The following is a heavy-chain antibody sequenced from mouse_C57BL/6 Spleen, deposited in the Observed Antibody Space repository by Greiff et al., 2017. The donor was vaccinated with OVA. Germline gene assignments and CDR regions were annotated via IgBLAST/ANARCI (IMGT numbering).Heavy chain of an antibody. CDR3: ARNGYYLGGYFDV. CDR2: IYPGSGNT. V-gene: IGHV1-66*01. D-gene: IGHD2-3*01. J-gene: IGHJ1*03. CDR1: GYSFTSYY. Sequence: VQLQQSGPELVKPGASVKISCKASGYSFTSYYIHWVKQRPGQGLEWIGWIYPGSGNTKYNEKFKGKATLTADTSSSTAYMQLSSLTSEDSAVYYCARNGYYLGGYFDVWGTGTTVTVSS.